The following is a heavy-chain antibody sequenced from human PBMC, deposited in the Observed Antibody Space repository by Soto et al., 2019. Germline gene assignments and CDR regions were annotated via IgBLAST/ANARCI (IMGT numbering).Heavy chain of an antibody. CDR1: GFTFSTYS. D-gene: IGHD3-22*01. CDR3: ASPEYYYDTSGWYY. J-gene: IGHJ4*02. Sequence: EVQLVESGGGLVKPGGSLRLSCAASGFTFSTYSMNWVRQAPGKGLEWVSSISSSSSYIYYADSVKGRFTISRDNAKNALHLQMNSLRAEDTAVYYCASPEYYYDTSGWYYWGQGTLGTVSS. V-gene: IGHV3-21*01. CDR2: ISSSSSYI.